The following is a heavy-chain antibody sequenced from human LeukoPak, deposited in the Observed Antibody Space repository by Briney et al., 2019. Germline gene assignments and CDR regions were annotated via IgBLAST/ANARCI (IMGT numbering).Heavy chain of an antibody. CDR2: IKEDGSEK. Sequence: PGGSLRLSCTASGFTFNRDWTAWVRQAPGKGLEWVANIKEDGSEKNYVDSVKGRFTISRDNAKNSLYLQMNSLRAEDTAVYYCAREYQLHAIRSKYAFDIWGQGTMVTVSS. J-gene: IGHJ3*02. V-gene: IGHV3-7*01. CDR1: GFTFNRDW. CDR3: AREYQLHAIRSKYAFDI. D-gene: IGHD2-2*01.